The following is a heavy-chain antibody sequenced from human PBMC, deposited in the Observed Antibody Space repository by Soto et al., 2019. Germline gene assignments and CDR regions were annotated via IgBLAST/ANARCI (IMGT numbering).Heavy chain of an antibody. D-gene: IGHD6-13*01. CDR3: AAGGWKQLTNYYYGMDV. Sequence: SVKVSCKASGFTFTSSAVQWVRQARGQRLEWIGWIVVGSGNTNYAQKFQERVTITRDMSTSTAYMELSSLRSEDTAVYYCAAGGWKQLTNYYYGMDVWGEGTPVTVYS. J-gene: IGHJ6*04. CDR1: GFTFTSSA. V-gene: IGHV1-58*01. CDR2: IVVGSGNT.